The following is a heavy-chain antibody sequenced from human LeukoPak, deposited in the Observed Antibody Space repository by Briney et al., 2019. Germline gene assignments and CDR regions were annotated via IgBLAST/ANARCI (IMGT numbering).Heavy chain of an antibody. V-gene: IGHV4-34*01. J-gene: IGHJ4*02. CDR1: GGSFSGYY. Sequence: KPSETLSLTCAVYGGSFSGYYWSWIRQPPGKGLEWIGEINHSGSTNYNPSLKSRVTISVDTSKNQFSLKLGSVTAADTAVYYCARDRKWLGFDYWGQGTLVTVSS. CDR3: ARDRKWLGFDY. CDR2: INHSGST. D-gene: IGHD6-19*01.